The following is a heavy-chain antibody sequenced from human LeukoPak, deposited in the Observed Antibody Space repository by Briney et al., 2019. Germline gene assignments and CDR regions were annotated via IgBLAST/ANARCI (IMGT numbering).Heavy chain of an antibody. Sequence: GGSLRLSCAASGFTVSSNYMSWVRQAPGKGLEWVSVIYSGGSTYYADSVKGRFTISRDNSKNTLYLQMNSLRAEDTAVYFCAKVPGSTKGGFDPWGQGTLVTVSS. V-gene: IGHV3-53*05. CDR2: IYSGGST. D-gene: IGHD2-15*01. CDR3: AKVPGSTKGGFDP. J-gene: IGHJ5*02. CDR1: GFTVSSNY.